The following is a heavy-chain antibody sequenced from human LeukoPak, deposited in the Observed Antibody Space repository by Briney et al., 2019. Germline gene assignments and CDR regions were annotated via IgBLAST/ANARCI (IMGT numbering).Heavy chain of an antibody. J-gene: IGHJ3*02. CDR2: IKQDGSEK. CDR3: ASYYDSSGYFDAFDI. V-gene: IGHV3-7*05. D-gene: IGHD3-22*01. Sequence: GGSLRLSCAASGFTFSSYWMSWVRQAPGKGLEWVANIKQDGSEKYYVDSVEGRFTISRDNAKNSLYLQMNSLRAEDTAVYYCASYYDSSGYFDAFDIWGQGTMVTVSS. CDR1: GFTFSSYW.